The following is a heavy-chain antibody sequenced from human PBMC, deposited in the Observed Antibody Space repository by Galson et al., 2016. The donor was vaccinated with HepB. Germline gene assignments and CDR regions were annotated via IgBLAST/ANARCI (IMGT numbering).Heavy chain of an antibody. CDR2: ISTRRTT. CDR3: AKERLVRRIFDH. D-gene: IGHD1-1*01. V-gene: IGHV3-23*01. J-gene: IGHJ4*02. Sequence: SLRLSCAASGFVFSNFGLSWVRQAPGKGLEWVASISTRRTTYYSDSVQGRFTISRDNSNNTLYLQMNGLRAEDTAVYYCAKERLVRRIFDHWGQGTLLTASS. CDR1: GFVFSNFG.